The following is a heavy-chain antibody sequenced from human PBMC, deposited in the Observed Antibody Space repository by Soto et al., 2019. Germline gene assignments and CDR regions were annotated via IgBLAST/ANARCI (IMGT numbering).Heavy chain of an antibody. CDR2: IYYSGST. V-gene: IGHV4-39*01. CDR1: GGSISSSSYY. D-gene: IGHD2-2*01. Sequence: QLQLQESGPGLVKPSETLSLTCTVSGGSISSSSYYWGWIRQPPGKGLEWIGSIYYSGSTYYNPSLKSRVTISVDTSKNQFSLKLSSVTAADTAVYYCGCYEPPYYFDYWGQGTLVTVSS. CDR3: GCYEPPYYFDY. J-gene: IGHJ4*02.